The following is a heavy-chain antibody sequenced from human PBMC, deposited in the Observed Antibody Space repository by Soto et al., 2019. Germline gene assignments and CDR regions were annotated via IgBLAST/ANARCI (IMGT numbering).Heavy chain of an antibody. J-gene: IGHJ4*02. CDR2: ISSSSSYI. CDR3: ARSSSSWYGYCDY. Sequence: EVQLVESGGGLVKPGGSLRLSCAASGFTFSSYSMNWVRQAPGKGLEWVSSISSSSSYIYYADSVKGRFTISRDNAKNSLYLQMNSLSAEDTAVYYCARSSSSWYGYCDYWGQGTLVTVSS. V-gene: IGHV3-21*01. D-gene: IGHD6-13*01. CDR1: GFTFSSYS.